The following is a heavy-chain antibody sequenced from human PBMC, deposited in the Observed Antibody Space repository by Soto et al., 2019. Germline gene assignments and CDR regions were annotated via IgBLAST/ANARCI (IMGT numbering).Heavy chain of an antibody. D-gene: IGHD1-26*01. CDR2: IIPIFGTT. Sequence: QVQLVQSGAEVKKPGSSVKVSCKASGGTFSTYAITWVRQAPGQGLEWLGGIIPIFGTTDYARKFQGRVTITAAESTSTVFIELSSLTSEDTAVYYCARGVGAYYXDYWXQXTLVTVXS. V-gene: IGHV1-69*01. J-gene: IGHJ4*02. CDR3: ARGVGAYYXDY. CDR1: GGTFSTYA.